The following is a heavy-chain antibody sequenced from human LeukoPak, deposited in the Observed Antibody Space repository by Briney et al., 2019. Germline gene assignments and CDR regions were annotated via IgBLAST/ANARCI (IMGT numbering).Heavy chain of an antibody. CDR2: IYYSGST. CDR1: GGSISSHY. CDR3: ARGTVTTGTIGDN. V-gene: IGHV4-59*11. D-gene: IGHD4-17*01. J-gene: IGHJ4*02. Sequence: SETLSLTCTVSGGSISSHYWSWIRQPPGKGLEWIGYIYYSGSTNYNPSLKSRVTISVDTSKNQFSLKLSSVTAADTAVYYCARGTVTTGTIGDNWGQGTLVTVSS.